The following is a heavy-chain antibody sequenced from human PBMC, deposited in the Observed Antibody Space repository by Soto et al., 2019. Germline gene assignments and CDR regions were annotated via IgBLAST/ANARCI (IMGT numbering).Heavy chain of an antibody. J-gene: IGHJ4*02. D-gene: IGHD6-6*01. CDR1: GYTFISYG. V-gene: IGHV1-18*01. Sequence: ASVKVSCKASGYTFISYGLCWVRQAPGQGLEWMGWVSTYNGNANYAQKFHGRVTMTTDTSTNTAHMELRSLRSDDTAVYYCARDRLNPGYFEYWGQGTLVTVSS. CDR2: VSTYNGNA. CDR3: ARDRLNPGYFEY.